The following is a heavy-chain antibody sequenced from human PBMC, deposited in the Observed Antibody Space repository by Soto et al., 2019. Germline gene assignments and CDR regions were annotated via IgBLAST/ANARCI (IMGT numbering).Heavy chain of an antibody. Sequence: HPGGSLRLSCAASGFTFSDYSMKWVRQAPGKGLEWVSYISYSSRTIYYADSVKGRFTISRDNAKNSLYLQMNSLRDDDTAVYYCVRGSPRSYCSRISCYGPIFDHWGQGTLVTVSS. J-gene: IGHJ4*02. CDR3: VRGSPRSYCSRISCYGPIFDH. CDR1: GFTFSDYS. D-gene: IGHD2-2*01. CDR2: ISYSSRTI. V-gene: IGHV3-48*02.